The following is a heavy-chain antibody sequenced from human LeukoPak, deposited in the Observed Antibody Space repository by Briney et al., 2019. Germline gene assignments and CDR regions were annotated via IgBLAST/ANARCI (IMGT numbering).Heavy chain of an antibody. D-gene: IGHD3-10*01. Sequence: PGGSLRLSCVASGFTFSSYEMNWVRQAPGKGPEWVSYISSSGSTIYYADSVKGRFTISRDNAKNSLYLQMNSLRAEDTAIYYCARGHVPGSDRHWDYWGQGALVTVSS. J-gene: IGHJ4*02. CDR3: ARGHVPGSDRHWDY. V-gene: IGHV3-48*03. CDR1: GFTFSSYE. CDR2: ISSSGSTI.